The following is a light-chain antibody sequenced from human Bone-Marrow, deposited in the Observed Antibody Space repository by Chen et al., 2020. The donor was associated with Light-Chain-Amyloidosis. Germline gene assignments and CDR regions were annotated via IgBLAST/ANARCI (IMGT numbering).Light chain of an antibody. J-gene: IGKJ5*01. Sequence: EIVLTQSPATLSLSPGERATLSCRASQSINNFLAWYQQKPGQAPRLLIYDASDRATDIPARFSGSGSGTDFTLTLSSLEPEDFAVYYCQQRKDWPITFGQGTRLEIK. V-gene: IGKV3-11*01. CDR3: QQRKDWPIT. CDR1: QSINNF. CDR2: DAS.